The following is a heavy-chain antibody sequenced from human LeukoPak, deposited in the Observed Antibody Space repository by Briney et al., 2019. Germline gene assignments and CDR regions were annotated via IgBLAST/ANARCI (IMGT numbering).Heavy chain of an antibody. CDR3: ARARWSTGYYFDY. CDR1: EFTFSSYW. J-gene: IGHJ4*02. CDR2: IKQGGSEK. Sequence: PGGSLRLSCAASEFTFSSYWMSWVRQAPGKGLEWVANIKQGGSEKYYVDSVKGRFTISRDNAKNSLYLQMNSLRVEDTAVYYCARARWSTGYYFDYWGQGTLVTVSS. V-gene: IGHV3-7*04. D-gene: IGHD3-3*01.